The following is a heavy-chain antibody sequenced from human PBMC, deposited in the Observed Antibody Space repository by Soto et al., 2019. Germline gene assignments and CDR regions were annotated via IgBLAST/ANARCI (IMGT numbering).Heavy chain of an antibody. CDR2: IKSKTDGGTT. V-gene: IGHV3-15*01. J-gene: IGHJ4*02. Sequence: PGGSLRLSCAASGFTFSNAWMSWVRQAPGKGLEWVGRIKSKTDGGTTDYAAPVKGRFTISRDDSKNTLYLQMNSLKTEDTAVYYCTTSSYYYGSGRYYFDYWRQRTLVTVSS. D-gene: IGHD3-10*01. CDR3: TTSSYYYGSGRYYFDY. CDR1: GFTFSNAW.